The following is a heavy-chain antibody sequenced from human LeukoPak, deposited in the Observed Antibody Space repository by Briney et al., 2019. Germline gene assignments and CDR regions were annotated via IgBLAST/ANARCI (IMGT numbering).Heavy chain of an antibody. D-gene: IGHD2-2*01. V-gene: IGHV1-2*02. Sequence: GASVKVSCKASGYTFTGYYMHLVRQAPGQGLELMGLINPNSGGKNYAQTFPGRVTMNRDTSISTVYMELSRLRSDDTAVYYCARTRTIYSSSTSCYVDWFDLWGKGTLVTVSS. CDR2: INPNSGGK. J-gene: IGHJ5*02. CDR3: ARTRTIYSSSTSCYVDWFDL. CDR1: GYTFTGYY.